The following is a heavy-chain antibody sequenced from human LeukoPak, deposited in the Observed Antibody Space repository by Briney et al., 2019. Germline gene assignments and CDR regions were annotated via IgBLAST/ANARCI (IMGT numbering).Heavy chain of an antibody. J-gene: IGHJ4*02. CDR3: ARGPRESSSSDY. D-gene: IGHD6-13*01. Sequence: ASVKVSCKASGYSFTTYDINWARQATGQGLEWMGWMNPDTGDTGYAQKFQGRVTMTRSTSINTAYMELSSLTSDDTAMYYCARGPRESSSSDYWGQGTLVTVSS. CDR1: GYSFTTYD. V-gene: IGHV1-8*02. CDR2: MNPDTGDT.